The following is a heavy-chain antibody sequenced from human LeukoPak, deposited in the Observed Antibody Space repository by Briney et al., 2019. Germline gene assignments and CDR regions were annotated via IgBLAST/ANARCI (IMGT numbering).Heavy chain of an antibody. CDR1: GFAVSSNH. V-gene: IGHV3-66*01. CDR3: ARGKASGGYSGYGLDAFDI. D-gene: IGHD5-12*01. CDR2: IYIAGTT. J-gene: IGHJ3*02. Sequence: GGSLRLSCVASGFAVSSNHMNWVRQAPGKGLEWVSIIYIAGTTHYADSVKGRFTISRDNSKNTLYLQMNSLRAEDTAVYYCARGKASGGYSGYGLDAFDIWGQGTMVTVSS.